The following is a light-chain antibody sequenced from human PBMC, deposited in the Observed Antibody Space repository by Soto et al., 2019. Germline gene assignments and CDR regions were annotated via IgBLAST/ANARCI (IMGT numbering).Light chain of an antibody. V-gene: IGKV3-20*01. CDR3: QQYGSSTWT. CDR1: QSVSSN. J-gene: IGKJ1*01. CDR2: GAS. Sequence: EVVMTQSPATLSVSPGEGVTLSCRASQSVSSNLAWYQQKPGQAPRLLIYGASSRATGIPDRFSGSGSGTDFTLTISRLEPEDFAVYYCQQYGSSTWTFGQGTKVDI.